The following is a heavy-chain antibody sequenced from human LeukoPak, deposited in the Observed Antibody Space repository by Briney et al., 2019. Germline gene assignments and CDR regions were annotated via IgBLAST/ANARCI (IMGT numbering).Heavy chain of an antibody. J-gene: IGHJ4*02. CDR3: ARVKDSSSWHYFDF. CDR2: VNPFSGGT. CDR1: GYTFTAFY. D-gene: IGHD6-13*01. Sequence: ASVKVSCKASGYTFTAFYIHWLRQAPGQGLEWMGWVNPFSGGTIPAQKFQDRVTMTKDTSINTAYMELSSLRSDDTAVYYCARVKDSSSWHYFDFWGQGTLVTVSS. V-gene: IGHV1-2*02.